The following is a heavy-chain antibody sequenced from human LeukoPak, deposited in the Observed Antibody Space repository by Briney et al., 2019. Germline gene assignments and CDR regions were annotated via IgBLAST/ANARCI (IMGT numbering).Heavy chain of an antibody. D-gene: IGHD1-1*01. J-gene: IGHJ4*02. CDR2: IYSGGGT. CDR3: ARDCWNDSY. CDR1: GFAVSTNY. V-gene: IGHV3-66*01. Sequence: GRSLRLSCAASGFAVSTNYMTWVRQAPGKGLEWVSVIYSGGGTYYADSVRGRFSISRDNSKNTVYLQMNSLRAEDTAVYYCARDCWNDSYWGQGTLVTVSS.